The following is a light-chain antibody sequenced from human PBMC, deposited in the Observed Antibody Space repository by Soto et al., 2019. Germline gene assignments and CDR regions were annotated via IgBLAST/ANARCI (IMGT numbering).Light chain of an antibody. Sequence: DIQMTQSPSSLSASVGDRVTITCRASQGISNYLAWYQQKPGKVPKVLIYVASALQSGVPSRFSGSGYGRDFTLTISSLQPEDVATYSSQASNSGLTSVRGTKVNIX. CDR1: QGISNY. J-gene: IGKJ4*01. CDR3: QASNSGLT. V-gene: IGKV1-27*01. CDR2: VAS.